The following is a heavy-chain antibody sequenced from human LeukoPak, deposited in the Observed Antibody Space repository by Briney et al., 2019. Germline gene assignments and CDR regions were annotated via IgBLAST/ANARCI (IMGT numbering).Heavy chain of an antibody. D-gene: IGHD3-10*01. V-gene: IGHV3-9*01. CDR2: ISWNSGSI. CDR3: ANDGDYGSGSYDYFDY. Sequence: GGSLRLSCAASGFTFDDYAMHWVRQAPGKGLEWVSGISWNSGSIGYADSVKGRFTISRDNAKNSLYLQMNSLRAEDTALYYCANDGDYGSGSYDYFDYWGQGTLVTVSS. J-gene: IGHJ4*02. CDR1: GFTFDDYA.